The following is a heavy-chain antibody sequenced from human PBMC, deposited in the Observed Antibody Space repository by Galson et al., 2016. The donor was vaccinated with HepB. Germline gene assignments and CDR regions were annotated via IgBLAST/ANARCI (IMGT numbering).Heavy chain of an antibody. CDR2: FDPEDGET. V-gene: IGHV1-24*01. Sequence: SVKVSCKVSGYTLSELSMHWVRQAPGKGLEWMGGFDPEDGETIYAQKFQGRVTMTEDTSTDTAYMELSSLRSEDTAVYYCATDEGMWEARNAFDIWGQGTMVTVSS. D-gene: IGHD1-26*01. J-gene: IGHJ3*02. CDR3: ATDEGMWEARNAFDI. CDR1: GYTLSELS.